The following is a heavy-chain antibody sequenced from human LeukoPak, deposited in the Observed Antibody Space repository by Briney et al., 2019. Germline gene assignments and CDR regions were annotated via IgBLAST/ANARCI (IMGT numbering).Heavy chain of an antibody. CDR2: IYYSGST. D-gene: IGHD3-10*01. Sequence: SETLSLTCTVSGGSISSYYWSWIRQPPGKGLEWIGYIYYSGSTNYDPSLKSRVTISVDTSKNQSSLKLSSVTAADTAVYYCARVGTYGSGSYLSWLDYWGQGTLVTVSS. CDR1: GGSISSYY. J-gene: IGHJ4*02. V-gene: IGHV4-59*01. CDR3: ARVGTYGSGSYLSWLDY.